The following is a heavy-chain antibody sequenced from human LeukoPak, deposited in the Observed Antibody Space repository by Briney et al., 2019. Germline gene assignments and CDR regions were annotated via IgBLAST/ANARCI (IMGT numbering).Heavy chain of an antibody. CDR1: GFTFSSYW. V-gene: IGHV3-74*01. D-gene: IGHD3-10*01. CDR3: AREDSTNRHGSGKFWFDP. J-gene: IGHJ5*02. CDR2: INSDGSST. Sequence: PGGSLRLXCAASGFTFSSYWMHWVRQAPGKGLVWVSRINSDGSSTSYADSAKGRFTISRDNAKNTLYLQMNSLRAEDTAVYYCAREDSTNRHGSGKFWFDPWGQGTLVTVSS.